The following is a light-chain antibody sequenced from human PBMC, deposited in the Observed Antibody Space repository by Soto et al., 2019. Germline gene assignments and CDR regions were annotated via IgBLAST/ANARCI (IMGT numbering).Light chain of an antibody. V-gene: IGKV3-20*01. CDR3: LHYGNSPPYT. J-gene: IGKJ2*01. CDR1: QTIGSYY. Sequence: EVVLTQSPGTLSLSPGARATLSCRASQTIGSYYLAWYQQKVGQAPRLLIYGASNRARGIPDRFSGSGSETDFTLTIKRLEPEDFAVSYCLHYGNSPPYTFGQGTNLE. CDR2: GAS.